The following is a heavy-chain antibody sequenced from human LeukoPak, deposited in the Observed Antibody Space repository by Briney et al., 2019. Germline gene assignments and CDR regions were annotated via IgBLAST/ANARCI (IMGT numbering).Heavy chain of an antibody. Sequence: ASVKVSCKASGYTFTDYYMHWLRQAPGQGLEWMGFINPNSGATLYAQKFQDRVALTRDTSITTAYMELSRLNSGDTAVYYCAREGGSTTIRDFDYWGQGTLVTVSS. CDR3: AREGGSTTIRDFDY. V-gene: IGHV1-2*02. J-gene: IGHJ4*02. CDR1: GYTFTDYY. CDR2: INPNSGAT. D-gene: IGHD2-2*01.